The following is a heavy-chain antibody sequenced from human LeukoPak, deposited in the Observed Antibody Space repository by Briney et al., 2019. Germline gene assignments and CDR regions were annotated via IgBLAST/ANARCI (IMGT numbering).Heavy chain of an antibody. CDR1: GGSISSYY. Sequence: SETLSLTCTVSGGSISSYYWSWIRQPPGKGLEWIGYIYYSGSTNYSPSLKSRVTISVDTSKNQFSLKLSSVTAADTAVYYCARGGYNYGGHNWFDPWGQGTLVTVSS. J-gene: IGHJ5*02. D-gene: IGHD5-18*01. CDR3: ARGGYNYGGHNWFDP. V-gene: IGHV4-59*01. CDR2: IYYSGST.